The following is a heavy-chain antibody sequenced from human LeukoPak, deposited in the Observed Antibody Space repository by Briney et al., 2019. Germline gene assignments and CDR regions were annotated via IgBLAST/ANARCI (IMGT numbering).Heavy chain of an antibody. J-gene: IGHJ3*02. CDR1: GYTFTSYA. V-gene: IGHV7-4-1*02. D-gene: IGHD6-13*01. Sequence: GASVKVSCKASGYTFTSYAMNWVRQAPGQGLEWMGWMNTNTGNPTYAQGFTGRFVFSLDTSVSTAYLQISSLKAEDTAVYYCARVLQGYSSSWYGDAFDIWGQGTMVTVSS. CDR3: ARVLQGYSSSWYGDAFDI. CDR2: MNTNTGNP.